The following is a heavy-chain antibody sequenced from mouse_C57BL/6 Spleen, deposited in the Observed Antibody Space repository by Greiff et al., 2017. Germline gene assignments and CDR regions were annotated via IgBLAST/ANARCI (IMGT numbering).Heavy chain of an antibody. J-gene: IGHJ4*01. CDR1: GFNIKDDY. CDR3: TLYGNYVGYYAMDY. CDR2: IDPENGDT. Sequence: EVKLVESGAELVRPGASVKLSCTASGFNIKDDYMHWVKQRPEQGLEWIGWIDPENGDTEYASKFQGKATITADTSSNTAYLQLSSLTSEDTAVYYCTLYGNYVGYYAMDYWGQGTSVTVSS. V-gene: IGHV14-4*01. D-gene: IGHD2-1*01.